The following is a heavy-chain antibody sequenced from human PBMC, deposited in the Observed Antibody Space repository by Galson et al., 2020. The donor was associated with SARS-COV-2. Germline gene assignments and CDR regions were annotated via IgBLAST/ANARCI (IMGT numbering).Heavy chain of an antibody. CDR2: IWDDGSNK. J-gene: IGHJ6*02. CDR3: AKRRGGGAIFASGMDV. Sequence: TGGSLRLSCAASGFTFSSYGMHWVRQAPGKGLEWVAVIWDDGSNKYYADSVKGRFTISIENSMNTLYLQMSSLRAEATAVYYCAKRRGGGAIFASGMDVWGQGTTVTVSS. V-gene: IGHV3-33*06. D-gene: IGHD2-21*01. CDR1: GFTFSSYG.